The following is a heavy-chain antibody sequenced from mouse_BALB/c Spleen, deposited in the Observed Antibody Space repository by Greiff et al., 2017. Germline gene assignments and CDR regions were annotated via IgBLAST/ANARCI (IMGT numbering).Heavy chain of an antibody. D-gene: IGHD2-1*01. J-gene: IGHJ4*01. Sequence: EVKLVESGGGLVKPGGSLKLSCAASGFTFSDYYMYWVRQTPEKRLEWVATISDGGSYTYYPDSVKGRFTISRDNAKNNLYLQMSSLKSEDTAMYYCARDGGNYGGGAMDYWGQGTSVTVSS. CDR3: ARDGGNYGGGAMDY. CDR2: ISDGGSYT. CDR1: GFTFSDYY. V-gene: IGHV5-4*02.